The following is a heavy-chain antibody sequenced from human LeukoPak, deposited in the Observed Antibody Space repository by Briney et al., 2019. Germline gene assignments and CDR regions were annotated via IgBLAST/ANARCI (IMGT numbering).Heavy chain of an antibody. D-gene: IGHD6-19*01. CDR3: ARVAYTSGWYWFDP. CDR1: GGSISSGGYY. J-gene: IGHJ5*02. Sequence: SETLSLTCTVSGGSISSGGYYWSWIRQLPGKGLEWFGYIYYSGSTYYNPSLKSRVTISVDTSKNQFSLMLSSVTAADTAVYYCARVAYTSGWYWFDPWGQGTLVTVSS. V-gene: IGHV4-31*03. CDR2: IYYSGST.